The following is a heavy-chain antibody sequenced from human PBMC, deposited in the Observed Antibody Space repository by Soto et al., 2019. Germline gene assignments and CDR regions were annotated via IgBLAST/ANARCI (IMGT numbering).Heavy chain of an antibody. J-gene: IGHJ4*02. Sequence: SVKVSCKASGCTFSSYAISWVRQAPGQGLEWMGGIIPIFGTANYAQKFQGRVTITADKSTSTAYMELSSLRSEDTAVYYCARDRSGYGSYFDYWGQGTLVTVSS. D-gene: IGHD1-26*01. CDR3: ARDRSGYGSYFDY. CDR1: GCTFSSYA. CDR2: IIPIFGTA. V-gene: IGHV1-69*06.